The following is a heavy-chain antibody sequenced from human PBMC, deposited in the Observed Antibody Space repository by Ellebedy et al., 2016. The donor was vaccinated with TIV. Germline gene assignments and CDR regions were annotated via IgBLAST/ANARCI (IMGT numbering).Heavy chain of an antibody. D-gene: IGHD3-16*01. CDR1: GFIVSDNY. CDR3: ARDRGEGGFFDY. J-gene: IGHJ4*02. CDR2: INKDGAI. Sequence: GESLKISXAASGFIVSDNYMNWVRQAPGKGLEWVSVINKDGAIHYADSVEGRFTISRDKSKNTLDLRMNSLRVEDTALYFCARDRGEGGFFDYWGQGALVTVSS. V-gene: IGHV3-66*01.